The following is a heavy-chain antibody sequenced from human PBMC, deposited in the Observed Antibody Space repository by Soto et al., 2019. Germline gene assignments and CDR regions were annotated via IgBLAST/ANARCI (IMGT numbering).Heavy chain of an antibody. V-gene: IGHV3-15*01. D-gene: IGHD6-13*01. J-gene: IGHJ6*02. CDR3: TTGKYSSSWEDYYYGMDV. CDR1: GFTFSNAW. CDR2: IKSKTDGGTT. Sequence: EVQLVESGGGLVKPGGSLRPSCAASGFTFSNAWMSWVRQAPGKGLEWVGRIKSKTDGGTTDYAAPVKGRFTISRDDSKNTLYLQMNSLKTEDTAVYYCTTGKYSSSWEDYYYGMDVWGQGTTVTVSS.